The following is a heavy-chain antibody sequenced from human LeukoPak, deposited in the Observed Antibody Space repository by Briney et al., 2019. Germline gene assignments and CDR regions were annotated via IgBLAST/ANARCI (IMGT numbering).Heavy chain of an antibody. V-gene: IGHV3-23*01. CDR3: AKDGPTVVSPHDY. J-gene: IGHJ4*02. Sequence: GGSLRLSCAASGFTFSTYAMSWVRQAPRKGLEWVSTIGGSGISTYCADSVKGRFTISRDTSKNTLFLQMDSLRAEDTAVYYCAKDGPTVVSPHDYWGQGTLVTVSS. CDR2: IGGSGIST. D-gene: IGHD4-23*01. CDR1: GFTFSTYA.